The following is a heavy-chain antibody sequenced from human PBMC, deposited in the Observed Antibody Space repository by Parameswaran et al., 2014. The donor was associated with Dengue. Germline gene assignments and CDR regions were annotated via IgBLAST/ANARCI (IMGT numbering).Heavy chain of an antibody. CDR3: AKEGDDYSNYGYYYYGMDV. V-gene: IGHV3-23*01. Sequence: LSLTCAASGFTFSSYAMSWVRQAPGKGLEWVSAISGSGGSTYYADSVKGRFTISRDNSKNTLYLQMNSLRAEDTAVYYCAKEGDDYSNYGYYYYGMDVWGQGTTVTVSS. CDR2: ISGSGGST. J-gene: IGHJ6*02. D-gene: IGHD4-11*01. CDR1: GFTFSSYA.